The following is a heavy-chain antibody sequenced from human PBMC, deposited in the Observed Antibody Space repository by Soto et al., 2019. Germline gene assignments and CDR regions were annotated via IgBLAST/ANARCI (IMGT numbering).Heavy chain of an antibody. CDR1: GYTFTSYY. J-gene: IGHJ4*02. D-gene: IGHD3-22*01. Sequence: ASVNVSCKASGYTFTSYYMHWVRQAPGQGLEWMGIINPSGGSTSYAQKFQGRVTMTRDTSTSTVYMELSSLRSEDTAVYYCAVAAALYDSSGYYSYWGQGTLVTVSS. CDR3: AVAAALYDSSGYYSY. V-gene: IGHV1-46*01. CDR2: INPSGGST.